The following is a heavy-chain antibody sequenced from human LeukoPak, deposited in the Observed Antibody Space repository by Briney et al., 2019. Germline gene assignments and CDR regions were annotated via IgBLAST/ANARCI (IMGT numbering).Heavy chain of an antibody. D-gene: IGHD3-3*01. J-gene: IGHJ6*03. CDR2: IRQGGSEG. V-gene: IGHV3-7*01. CDR1: GFTFREVW. CDR3: ARIPRITIFGLVTYYMDV. Sequence: GSLRLSCEASGFTFREVWLTWVRQAPGKGLEWVAHIRQGGSEGNYADSVKGRFTISRDNAKNSLHLQMNSLRAEDTAVYYCARIPRITIFGLVTYYMDVWGKGTTVTVSS.